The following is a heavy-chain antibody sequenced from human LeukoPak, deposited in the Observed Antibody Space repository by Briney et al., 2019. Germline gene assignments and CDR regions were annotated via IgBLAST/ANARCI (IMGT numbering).Heavy chain of an antibody. CDR2: ISYDGSNK. V-gene: IGHV3-30*18. CDR3: AKDGELLWFGELLHYFDY. CDR1: GFTFSSYG. Sequence: GGSLRPSCAASGFTFSSYGMHWVRQAPGKGLEWVAVISYDGSNKYYADSVNGRFSISRDNSKDTLYLQMNSLRAEDTAVYYCAKDGELLWFGELLHYFDYWGQGTLVTVSS. D-gene: IGHD3-10*01. J-gene: IGHJ4*02.